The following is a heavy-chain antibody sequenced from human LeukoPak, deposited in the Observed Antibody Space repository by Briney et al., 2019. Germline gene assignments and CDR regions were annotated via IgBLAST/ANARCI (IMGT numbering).Heavy chain of an antibody. CDR2: INSGNSNT. Sequence: ASVKVSCKASGYTLSQYAMHWVRQAPGQRPVWMGWINSGNSNTKYDQKFQGRVTITRDTSANTAYMELSSLRSEDTAVYYCAREQWLGSFYYYYYGLDVWGQGTTVTVSS. D-gene: IGHD6-19*01. J-gene: IGHJ6*02. CDR3: AREQWLGSFYYYYYGLDV. CDR1: GYTLSQYA. V-gene: IGHV1-3*04.